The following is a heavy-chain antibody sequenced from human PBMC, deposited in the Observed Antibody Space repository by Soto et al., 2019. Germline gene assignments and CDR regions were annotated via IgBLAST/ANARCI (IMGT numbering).Heavy chain of an antibody. CDR3: TTRNSGSSFGWFDP. CDR1: GFTFSNAW. CDR2: IKSKTDGGTT. D-gene: IGHD1-26*01. Sequence: EVQLVESGGGLVQPGGSLRLSCAASGFTFSNAWMSWVRQAPGKGLEWVGRIKSKTDGGTTDYAAPVKGRFTISRDDSKNTLYLQMNSLKTEDTAVYYCTTRNSGSSFGWFDPWGQGTLVTVSS. V-gene: IGHV3-15*01. J-gene: IGHJ5*02.